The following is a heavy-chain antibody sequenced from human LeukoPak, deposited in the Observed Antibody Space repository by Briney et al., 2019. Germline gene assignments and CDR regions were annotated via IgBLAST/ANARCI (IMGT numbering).Heavy chain of an antibody. CDR3: AMLWFGESTSLYYFDY. CDR2: IYYSGST. D-gene: IGHD3-10*01. Sequence: SETLSLTCTVSGGSISSSSYYWGWIRQPPGKGLEWIGSIYYSGSTYYNPSLKGRVTISVDMSKKQLSLKVNSVTAADTAVYYCAMLWFGESTSLYYFDYWGQGTLVTVSS. J-gene: IGHJ4*02. V-gene: IGHV4-39*01. CDR1: GGSISSSSYY.